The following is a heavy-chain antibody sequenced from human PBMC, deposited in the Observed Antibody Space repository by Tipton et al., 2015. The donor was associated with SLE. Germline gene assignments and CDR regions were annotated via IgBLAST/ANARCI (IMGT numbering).Heavy chain of an antibody. J-gene: IGHJ4*02. Sequence: QLVQSGAEVKKPGASVMVSCKASGYTFTAYYIHWVRQAPGQGLEWMGWINPNSGGTNCAQNFQGRVTMTRDTSISTVYMELSSLRSDDTAVYYCARDSDWPKGGDYWGQGTLVTVSS. CDR2: INPNSGGT. CDR1: GYTFTAYY. D-gene: IGHD2-21*01. CDR3: ARDSDWPKGGDY. V-gene: IGHV1-2*02.